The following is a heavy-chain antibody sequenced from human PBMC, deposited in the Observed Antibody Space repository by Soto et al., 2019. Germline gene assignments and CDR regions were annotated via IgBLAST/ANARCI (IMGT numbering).Heavy chain of an antibody. Sequence: QVQLVESGGGVVQPGRSLRLSCAASGFTFSSYAMHWVRQTPDKGLRWVAVVSYHGTKTFYADSVKGRFTISRDNSKSTLFLRMNSLGPEDTAVYYCARASAHYGSGNYPQLGTDVWGQGTTVTVSS. J-gene: IGHJ6*02. CDR1: GFTFSSYA. D-gene: IGHD3-10*01. CDR2: VSYHGTKT. V-gene: IGHV3-30*04. CDR3: ARASAHYGSGNYPQLGTDV.